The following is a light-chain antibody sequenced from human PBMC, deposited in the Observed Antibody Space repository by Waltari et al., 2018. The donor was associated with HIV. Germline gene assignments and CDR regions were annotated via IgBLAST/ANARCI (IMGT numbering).Light chain of an antibody. CDR3: QSYDSSLSGSV. CDR2: TNR. CDR1: RSNIGAGYD. V-gene: IGLV1-40*01. J-gene: IGLJ2*01. Sequence: QSVLTQPPSVSGAPGQRVTISCNGTRSNIGAGYDVHWYQHFPGAAPQVRIYTNRHRPSGVPDRFSGSKSGSSASLAISGLQAEDEADYYCQSYDSSLSGSVFGGGTKLTVL.